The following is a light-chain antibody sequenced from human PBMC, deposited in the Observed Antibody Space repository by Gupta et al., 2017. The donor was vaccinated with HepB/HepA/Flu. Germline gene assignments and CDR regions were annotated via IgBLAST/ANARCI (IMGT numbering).Light chain of an antibody. CDR2: ETN. CDR3: GTWDSSLSVYV. CDR1: NSNIGNNY. Sequence: QSVLTQPPAVSAAPGQKVTISCYGRNSNIGNNYVSWYQQLPGTAPKLLIYETNERPSGVPDRFSGSKSGTSATLCITGLQTGDEADYYCGTWDSSLSVYVFGTGTKVTVL. J-gene: IGLJ1*01. V-gene: IGLV1-51*02.